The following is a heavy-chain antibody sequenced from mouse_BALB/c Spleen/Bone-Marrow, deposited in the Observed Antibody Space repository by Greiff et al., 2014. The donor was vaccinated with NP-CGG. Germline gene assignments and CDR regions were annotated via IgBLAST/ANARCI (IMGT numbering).Heavy chain of an antibody. CDR1: GYTFTDYY. CDR2: IYPGSGNT. V-gene: IGHV1-77*01. D-gene: IGHD2-10*02. Sequence: LVESGAELARPGASVKLSCKASGYTFTDYYINWVKQRTGQGLEWIGEIYPGSGNTYYNEKVKGKATLTADKSSSTAYMQLSSLKSEDAAVYFCARREYGNGGFAYWGQGTLVTVSA. J-gene: IGHJ3*01. CDR3: ARREYGNGGFAY.